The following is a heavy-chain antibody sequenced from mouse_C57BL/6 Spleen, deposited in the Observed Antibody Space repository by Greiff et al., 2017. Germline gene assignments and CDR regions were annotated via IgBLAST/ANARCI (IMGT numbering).Heavy chain of an antibody. CDR1: GYTFTDYY. CDR2: IHPNNGGT. CDR3: EGVYGDHQWFAY. D-gene: IGHD2-13*01. Sequence: EVQLQQSGPELVKPGASVKISCKASGYTFTDYYMNWVKQSHGKSLEWIGDIHPNNGGTSYNQKFKGKATLTVDKSSSTAYMELRSLTSDDSAVYYCEGVYGDHQWFAYWGQGALVTVST. V-gene: IGHV1-26*01. J-gene: IGHJ3*01.